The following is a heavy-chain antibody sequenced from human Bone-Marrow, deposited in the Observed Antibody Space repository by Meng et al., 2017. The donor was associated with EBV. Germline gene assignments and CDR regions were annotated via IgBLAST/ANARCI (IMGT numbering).Heavy chain of an antibody. Sequence: QVQLVQLGAEVKKPGSSVDASCNASGFTFSSYAIGWGRQAPGKGLDGMVGINPNYGTANYAQMFQGRVTITAEKSTSTAYMELSSLRSEYTAVYYCARDGSVLMASIWGQGTLVTVSS. CDR2: INPNYGTA. CDR1: GFTFSSYA. J-gene: IGHJ4*02. V-gene: IGHV1-69*06. CDR3: ARDGSVLMASI. D-gene: IGHD5-24*01.